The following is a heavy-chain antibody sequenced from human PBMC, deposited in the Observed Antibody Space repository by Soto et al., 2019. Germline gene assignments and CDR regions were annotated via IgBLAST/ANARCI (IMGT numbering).Heavy chain of an antibody. CDR1: GGTFSSYA. Sequence: QVQLVQSGAEVKKPGSSVTVSCTASGGTFSSYAISWVRQAPGQGLEWMGGIIPIFGTANYAQKFQGRVTITADKSTSTADMELSSLRSEDTAVYYCARGPYSGIPNYWGQGTLVTVSS. V-gene: IGHV1-69*06. CDR3: ARGPYSGIPNY. CDR2: IIPIFGTA. J-gene: IGHJ4*02. D-gene: IGHD1-26*01.